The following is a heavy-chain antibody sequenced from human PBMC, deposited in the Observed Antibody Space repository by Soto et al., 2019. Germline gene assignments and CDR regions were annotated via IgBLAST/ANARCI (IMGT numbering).Heavy chain of an antibody. V-gene: IGHV4-59*01. CDR2: MYYSGST. CDR1: GGSISSYY. J-gene: IGHJ4*02. D-gene: IGHD3-3*01. Sequence: QVQLQESGPGLVKPSETLSLTCTVSGGSISSYYWSWIRQSPGKGLEWIGYMYYSGSTNSNPSLKSRVTISIDTSRNQFSLKLSSVTAADTAVYYCARGTFGVVKDWGQGTLVTVSS. CDR3: ARGTFGVVKD.